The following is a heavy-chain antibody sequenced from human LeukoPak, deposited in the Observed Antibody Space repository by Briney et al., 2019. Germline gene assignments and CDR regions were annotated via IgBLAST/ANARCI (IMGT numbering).Heavy chain of an antibody. CDR3: ARHGTINDAFDI. CDR1: SGSISSSSYY. CDR2: IYYSGST. D-gene: IGHD1-7*01. V-gene: IGHV4-39*01. J-gene: IGHJ3*02. Sequence: PSETLSLTCTASSGSISSSSYYWGWIRQPPGKGLEWIGSIYYSGSTYYNPSLESRVTISVDTSKNQFSLRLTSMTAADTALYFCARHGTINDAFDIWGRGTTVTVSS.